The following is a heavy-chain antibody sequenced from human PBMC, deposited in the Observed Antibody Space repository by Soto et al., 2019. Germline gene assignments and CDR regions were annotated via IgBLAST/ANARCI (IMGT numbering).Heavy chain of an antibody. CDR3: TRHLRRYYDNDAFDI. D-gene: IGHD3-22*01. J-gene: IGHJ3*02. CDR2: IRSKANSYAT. Sequence: EVQLVESGGGLVQPGGSLKLSCAASGFTFSGSAMHWVRQASGKGLEWVGRIRSKANSYATAYAASVKGRFTISRDDSKNTAYLQMNSLKTEDTAVYYCTRHLRRYYDNDAFDIWGQGTMVTVSS. V-gene: IGHV3-73*02. CDR1: GFTFSGSA.